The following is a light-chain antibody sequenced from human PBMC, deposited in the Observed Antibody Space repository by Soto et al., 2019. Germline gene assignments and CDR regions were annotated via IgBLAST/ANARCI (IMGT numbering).Light chain of an antibody. J-gene: IGKJ1*01. Sequence: DIQMTHSPPPLSRSVAYRTTITCRASQDIGGRLAWFQQKPGKAPQYLIQAASILQSGVPSRFSGSGSGTEFILTINNLQPEDFASYFCLQVYSFPRTFGLGTKV. CDR3: LQVYSFPRT. V-gene: IGKV1-12*01. CDR1: QDIGGR. CDR2: AAS.